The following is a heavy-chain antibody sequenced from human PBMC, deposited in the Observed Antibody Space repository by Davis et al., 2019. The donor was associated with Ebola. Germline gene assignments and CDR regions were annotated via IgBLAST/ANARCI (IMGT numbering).Heavy chain of an antibody. CDR1: GGSISSYY. Sequence: SETLSLTCTVSGGSISSYYWSWIRQPPGKGLEWSGYIYYSGSTNYNPSLKSRVTISVDTSKNQFSLKLSSVTAADTAVYYCARLGYCSGGSCYSSLDGLDPWGQGTLVTVSS. D-gene: IGHD2-15*01. V-gene: IGHV4-59*01. CDR3: ARLGYCSGGSCYSSLDGLDP. CDR2: IYYSGST. J-gene: IGHJ5*02.